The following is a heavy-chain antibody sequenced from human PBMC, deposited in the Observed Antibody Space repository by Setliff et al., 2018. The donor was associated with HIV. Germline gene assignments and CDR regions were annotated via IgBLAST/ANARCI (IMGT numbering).Heavy chain of an antibody. J-gene: IGHJ5*02. V-gene: IGHV4-61*09. CDR2: VYARGSA. CDR1: GDSMNSVSYS. Sequence: PSETLSLTCTVSGDSMNSVSYSWAWLRQSAGKGPEWTGHVYARGSANYNPSLTSRVTISVPTSKNQFSLNLNSVTAADTATYYCARAKTIGSSALFLDPWGQGTPVTVSS. D-gene: IGHD2-2*03. CDR3: ARAKTIGSSALFLDP.